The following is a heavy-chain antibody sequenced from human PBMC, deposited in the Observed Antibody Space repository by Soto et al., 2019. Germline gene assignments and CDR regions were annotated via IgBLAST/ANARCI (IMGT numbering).Heavy chain of an antibody. CDR3: ARHGWWLRDYFDY. CDR2: IYYSGST. CDR1: GGSISSSSYY. J-gene: IGHJ4*02. D-gene: IGHD5-12*01. Sequence: QLQLQESGPGLVKPSETLSLTCTVSGGSISSSSYYWGWIRQPPGKGLEWIGGIYYSGSTYYNPSLRRRVSVSADTSKSQFSLKLSSVPAADTAVYYCARHGWWLRDYFDYWGQGTLVTVSS. V-gene: IGHV4-39*01.